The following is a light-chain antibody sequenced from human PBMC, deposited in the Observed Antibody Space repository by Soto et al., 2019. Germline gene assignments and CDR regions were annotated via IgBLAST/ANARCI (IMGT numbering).Light chain of an antibody. Sequence: QSALTQPASVSGSPGQSITISFTGTSSDVGSYNYVSWYQQHPGKAPKLMIYDVSNRPSGVSDRFSGSKSGNTASLTISGLQAEDEADYYCSSYISSSTSVVFGRGTKLTVL. V-gene: IGLV2-14*01. CDR1: SSDVGSYNY. J-gene: IGLJ2*01. CDR3: SSYISSSTSVV. CDR2: DVS.